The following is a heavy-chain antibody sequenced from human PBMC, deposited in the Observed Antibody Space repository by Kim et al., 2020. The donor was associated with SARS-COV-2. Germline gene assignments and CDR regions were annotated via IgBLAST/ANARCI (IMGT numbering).Heavy chain of an antibody. Sequence: RGCTTNYANSRKGRFTISRDNSKNTLYLQMNRLKAEDTAVYYCAKSQGDYWGQGTLVTVSS. J-gene: IGHJ4*02. V-gene: IGHV3-23*01. CDR3: AKSQGDY. CDR2: RGCTT.